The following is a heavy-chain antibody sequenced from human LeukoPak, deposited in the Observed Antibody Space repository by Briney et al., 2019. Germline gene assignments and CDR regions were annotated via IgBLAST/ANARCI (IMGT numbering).Heavy chain of an antibody. CDR3: ARGRRLFERIRWFDP. CDR2: INHSGST. Sequence: SETLSLTCAVYGGSFSGYYWSWIRQPPGKGLEWIGEINHSGSTNYNPSLKSRVTISVDTSKNQFSLKLSSVTAADTAVYYCARGRRLFERIRWFDPWGQGTLVTVSS. V-gene: IGHV4-34*01. J-gene: IGHJ5*02. D-gene: IGHD3-22*01. CDR1: GGSFSGYY.